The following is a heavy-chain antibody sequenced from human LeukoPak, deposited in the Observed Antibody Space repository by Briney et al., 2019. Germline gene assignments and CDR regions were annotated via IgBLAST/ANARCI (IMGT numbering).Heavy chain of an antibody. CDR2: VSPSGST. CDR1: GGSISSHY. J-gene: IGHJ5*02. CDR3: ARDLVVMGGGEGP. V-gene: IGHV4-4*07. Sequence: PSETLSLTCTVSGGSISSHYWSWIRQPAGKGLEWIGRVSPSGSTNYNPSLKSRVTMSVDTSKNQFSLKLSSVTAADTAVYYCARDLVVMGGGEGPWGQGTLVTVSS. D-gene: IGHD3-16*01.